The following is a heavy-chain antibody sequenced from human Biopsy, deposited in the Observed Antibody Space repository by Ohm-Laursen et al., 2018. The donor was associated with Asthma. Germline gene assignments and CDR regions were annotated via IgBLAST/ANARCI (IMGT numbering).Heavy chain of an antibody. CDR1: GGSMTPTSHY. CDR2: ISYGGKT. Sequence: SETLSLTCTVSGGSMTPTSHYWDWIRQAPGKGLEWIGYISYGGKTSYNPSLKNRVHISRDPSKNQFSLRLTSVTAADTAVYFCARRITIFGVVQKDHGMDAWGQGTTVIVSS. CDR3: ARRITIFGVVQKDHGMDA. J-gene: IGHJ6*02. D-gene: IGHD3-3*01. V-gene: IGHV4-39*01.